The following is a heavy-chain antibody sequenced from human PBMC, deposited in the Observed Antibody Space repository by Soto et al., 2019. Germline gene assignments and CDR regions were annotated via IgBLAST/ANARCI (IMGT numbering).Heavy chain of an antibody. Sequence: EVQLVESGGGLVQPGGSLRLSCAVSGFTVRSNYMSWVRQAPGKGLEWVSIIYSGGSTYYADSVKGRFTISRDNSKNTLYLQMNSLRAEDTAVYYCAGIRPPLXXGXXTXVTVSS. J-gene: IGHJ4*01. D-gene: IGHD5-18*01. V-gene: IGHV3-66*01. CDR2: IYSGGST. CDR3: AGIRPPLX. CDR1: GFTVRSNY.